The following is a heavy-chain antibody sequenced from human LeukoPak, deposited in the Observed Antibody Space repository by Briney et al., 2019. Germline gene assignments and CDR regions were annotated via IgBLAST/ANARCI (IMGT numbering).Heavy chain of an antibody. CDR3: TTVGYDFWSGYYLFDY. CDR1: GFTFSNAW. CDR2: IKSKTDGWTT. Sequence: GGSLRLSCAASGFTFSNAWMSWVRQAPGKGLEWVGRIKSKTDGWTTDYAAPVKGRFTISRDDSKNTLYLQMNSLKTEDTAVYYCTTVGYDFWSGYYLFDYWGQGTLVTVSS. D-gene: IGHD3-3*01. J-gene: IGHJ4*02. V-gene: IGHV3-15*01.